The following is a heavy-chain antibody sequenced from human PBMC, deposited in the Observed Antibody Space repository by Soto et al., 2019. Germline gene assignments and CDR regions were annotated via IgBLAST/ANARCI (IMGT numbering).Heavy chain of an antibody. CDR2: MSNGGSSI. Sequence: QVQLVESGGGLVKPGGSLRLSCAASGFTFGDYDMSWIRQAPGKGLEWVSYMSNGGSSIYYADSVKCRFTISRDNAKRSVFLQMNSLRADDTYVYYCTRPCRYCTGGGQGHWFDPWGQGTLVTVSS. J-gene: IGHJ5*02. D-gene: IGHD2-8*02. CDR3: TRPCRYCTGGGQGHWFDP. V-gene: IGHV3-11*01. CDR1: GFTFGDYD.